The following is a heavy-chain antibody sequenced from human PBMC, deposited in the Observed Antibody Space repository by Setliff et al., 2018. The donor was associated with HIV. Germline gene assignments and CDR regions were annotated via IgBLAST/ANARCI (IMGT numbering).Heavy chain of an antibody. CDR3: ASAGYSSSWLNYYYYMDV. J-gene: IGHJ6*03. Sequence: SVKVSCKASGGTFSNYAISWVRQAPGQGLEWMGGIIPIFGTANYAQKFQGRVTITADESTSTAYMELSSLRSEDTAVYYCASAGYSSSWLNYYYYMDVWGKGTTVTVSS. D-gene: IGHD6-13*01. CDR2: IIPIFGTA. CDR1: GGTFSNYA. V-gene: IGHV1-69*13.